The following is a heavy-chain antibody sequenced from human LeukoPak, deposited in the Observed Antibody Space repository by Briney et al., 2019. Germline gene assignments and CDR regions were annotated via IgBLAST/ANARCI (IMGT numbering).Heavy chain of an antibody. CDR1: GFTFSNYA. J-gene: IGHJ4*02. Sequence: GGSLRLSCAASGFTFSNYAMHWVRQAPGKGLEWVAVISYVGTNKYYADSVKGRFTISRDNSKNTLYLQINSLRTEDTAVYYCARGGLERAFIGWGPRTSTTRRDYFDYWGQGTLVTVSS. CDR3: ARGGLERAFIGWGPRTSTTRRDYFDY. V-gene: IGHV3-30-3*01. CDR2: ISYVGTNK. D-gene: IGHD6-19*01.